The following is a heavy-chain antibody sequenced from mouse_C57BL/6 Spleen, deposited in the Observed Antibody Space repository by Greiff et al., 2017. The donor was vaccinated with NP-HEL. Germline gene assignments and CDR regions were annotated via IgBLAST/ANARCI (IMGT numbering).Heavy chain of an antibody. D-gene: IGHD1-1*01. Sequence: EVQLQQSGPELVKPGASVKIPCKASGYTFTDYNMDWVKQSHGKSLEWIGDINPNNGGTIYNQKFKGKATLTVDKSSSTAYMELRSLTSEDTAVYYCARRVVEGTYWYFDVWGTGTTVTVSS. V-gene: IGHV1-18*01. J-gene: IGHJ1*03. CDR2: INPNNGGT. CDR3: ARRVVEGTYWYFDV. CDR1: GYTFTDYN.